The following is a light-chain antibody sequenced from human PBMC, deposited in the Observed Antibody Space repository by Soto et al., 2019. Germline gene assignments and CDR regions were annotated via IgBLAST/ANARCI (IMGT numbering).Light chain of an antibody. V-gene: IGLV2-14*03. CDR1: GSDFSAYNY. CDR2: DVT. Sequence: QSALTQPASVSGSRGQSITISCTGIGSDFSAYNYVSWYQHLPGKAPKLIIYDVTNRPSGVSNRFSGSKSGSTASLSISGLRAEDEADYYCSSYTASGTPVLFGGGTKLTVL. CDR3: SSYTASGTPVL. J-gene: IGLJ2*01.